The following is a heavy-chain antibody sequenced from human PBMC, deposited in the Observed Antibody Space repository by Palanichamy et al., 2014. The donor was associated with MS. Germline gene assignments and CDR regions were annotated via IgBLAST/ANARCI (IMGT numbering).Heavy chain of an antibody. J-gene: IGHJ6*02. V-gene: IGHV3-53*01. D-gene: IGHD5-18*01. CDR3: ARDRADTALVKKEYKYYYYGMDV. Sequence: EVQLVESGGGLVQPGGSLGLSCAASGFSVSSNYMSWVRQAPGKGLEWVSLIYSGDSTYYADSVKGRFTISRDNSKNTVNLQMNSLRAEDTVVYYCARDRADTALVKKEYKYYYYGMDVWGQGTTVTVSS. CDR2: IYSGDST. CDR1: GFSVSSNY.